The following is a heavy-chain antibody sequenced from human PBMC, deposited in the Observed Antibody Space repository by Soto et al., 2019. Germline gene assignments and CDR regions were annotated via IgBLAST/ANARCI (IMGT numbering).Heavy chain of an antibody. CDR3: EMVDNYGTGTLQDV. J-gene: IGHJ6*02. CDR2: ISTYSGNT. D-gene: IGHD5-12*01. V-gene: IGHV1-18*01. CDR1: GYIFVNYG. Sequence: QGQLVHSGEEVRKPGSSVKVSCKASGYIFVNYGIAWVRQAPGQGLEWMGWISTYSGNTHYASKVQGRLTMTTDTSTSPAYMDLGSLTSDDTDGDYWEMVDNYGTGTLQDVWGQGTTVTVSS.